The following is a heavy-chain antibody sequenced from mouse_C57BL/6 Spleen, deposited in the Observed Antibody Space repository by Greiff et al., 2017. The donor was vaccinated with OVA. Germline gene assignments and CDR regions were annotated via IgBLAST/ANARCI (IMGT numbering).Heavy chain of an antibody. CDR2: IDPSDSYT. V-gene: IGHV1-50*01. CDR3: ARWDPSYFDY. D-gene: IGHD4-1*01. J-gene: IGHJ2*01. Sequence: QVQLQQPGAELVKPGASVKLSCKASGYTFTSSWMQWVKQRPGPGLEWIGEIDPSDSYTNYNQKFKCTATLTVDTSSSTAYMQLSSLTSEDSAVYYCARWDPSYFDYWGQGTTLTVSS. CDR1: GYTFTSSW.